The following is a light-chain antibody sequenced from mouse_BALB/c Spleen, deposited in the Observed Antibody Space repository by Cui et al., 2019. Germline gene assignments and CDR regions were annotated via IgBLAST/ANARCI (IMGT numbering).Light chain of an antibody. CDR3: QQSNSWPTLT. J-gene: IGKJ5*01. CDR2: YAS. CDR1: QSIGTS. V-gene: IGKV5-48*01. Sequence: DILLTQSPAILSVSPGERVSFSCRASQSIGTSIHWYQQRTNGSPMLLIKYASESISGIPSRFSGSGSGTDFTLSINSVESEDIADYYCQQSNSWPTLTFGAGTKLELK.